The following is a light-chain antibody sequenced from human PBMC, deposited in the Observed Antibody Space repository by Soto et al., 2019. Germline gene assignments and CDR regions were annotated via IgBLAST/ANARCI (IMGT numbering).Light chain of an antibody. J-gene: IGKJ1*01. CDR3: QQYNNWPTT. CDR2: GAS. Sequence: EIVMTQSPATLSVSPGERATLSCRASQSVSSNLAWYQQRPGQAPRLLIYGASTRATGIPARVSGSGSGTEFTLTISSLQSEDLAVYYCQQYNNWPTTFGQGTKVEIK. V-gene: IGKV3-15*01. CDR1: QSVSSN.